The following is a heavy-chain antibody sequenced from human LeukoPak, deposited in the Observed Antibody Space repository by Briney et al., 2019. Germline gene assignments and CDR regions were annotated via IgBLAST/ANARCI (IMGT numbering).Heavy chain of an antibody. V-gene: IGHV4-59*12. Sequence: SETLSLTCTVSGGSISSSYWRWIRQPPGKGLEWIGYIYYSGSTNYNPSLKSRVTISVDTSKNQFSLKLSSVTAADTAVYYCATVLGIAAAGTRWFDPWGQGTLVTVSS. J-gene: IGHJ5*02. CDR3: ATVLGIAAAGTRWFDP. CDR1: GGSISSSY. CDR2: IYYSGST. D-gene: IGHD6-13*01.